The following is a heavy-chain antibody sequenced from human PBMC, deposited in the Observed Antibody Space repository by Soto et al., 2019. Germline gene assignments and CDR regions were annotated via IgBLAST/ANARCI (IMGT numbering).Heavy chain of an antibody. CDR1: GFTFSSYG. V-gene: IGHV3-33*01. D-gene: IGHD3-22*01. CDR3: ARAGGYDSSGYFDY. CDR2: IWYDGSNK. Sequence: GGSLRLSCAASGFTFSSYGMHWVRQAPGKGLEWVAVIWYDGSNKYYADSVKGRFTISRDNSKNTLYLQMNSLRAEDTAVYYCARAGGYDSSGYFDYWGQGTLVTVSS. J-gene: IGHJ4*02.